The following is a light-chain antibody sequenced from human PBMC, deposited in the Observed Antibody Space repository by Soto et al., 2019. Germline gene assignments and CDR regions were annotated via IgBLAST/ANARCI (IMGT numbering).Light chain of an antibody. CDR2: STN. CDR3: VLYMGSGISV. Sequence: QTVVTQEPSFSVSPGGTVTLTCGLSSGSVSTSYYPSWYQQTPGQAPRTLIYSTNTRSSGVPDRFSGSILGNKAALTITGAQADDESEYYCVLYMGSGISVFGGGTKLPVL. CDR1: SGSVSTSYY. J-gene: IGLJ2*01. V-gene: IGLV8-61*01.